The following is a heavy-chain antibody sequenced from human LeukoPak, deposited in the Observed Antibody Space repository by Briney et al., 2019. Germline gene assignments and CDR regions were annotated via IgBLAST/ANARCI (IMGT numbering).Heavy chain of an antibody. V-gene: IGHV4-30-2*01. J-gene: IGHJ3*02. CDR1: GGSISSGGYS. D-gene: IGHD5-24*01. Sequence: SETLSLTCAVSGGSISSGGYSWSWIRQPPGKGLEWIGYIYHSGSTYYNPSLKSRVTISVDRSKNQFSLKLSSVTAADTAVYYCARGGLIEMATILDAFDIWGQGTMVTVSS. CDR2: IYHSGST. CDR3: ARGGLIEMATILDAFDI.